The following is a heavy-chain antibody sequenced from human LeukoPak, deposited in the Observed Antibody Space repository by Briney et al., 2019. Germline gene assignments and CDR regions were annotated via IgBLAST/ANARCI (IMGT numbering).Heavy chain of an antibody. CDR2: ISYSGST. CDR3: AREHGFDSSGYLNWFDP. V-gene: IGHV4-59*01. D-gene: IGHD3-22*01. J-gene: IGHJ5*02. Sequence: SETLSLTCTVSGASISSYYWSWIRKPTGKGLEGIACISYSGSTKYNPSLKSRVTISVDTSKNQLSLKLSSVTAADTAVYYCAREHGFDSSGYLNWFDPWGQGTLVTVSS. CDR1: GASISSYY.